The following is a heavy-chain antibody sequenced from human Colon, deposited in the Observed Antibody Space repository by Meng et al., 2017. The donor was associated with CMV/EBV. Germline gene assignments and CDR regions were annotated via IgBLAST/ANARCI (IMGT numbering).Heavy chain of an antibody. CDR3: ARIKWSRYAYYAMDV. CDR1: GYTFTGHY. J-gene: IGHJ6*02. CDR2: INPLSGGR. V-gene: IGHV1-2*02. D-gene: IGHD5-12*01. Sequence: SVKVSCKASGYTFTGHYIHWVRQAPGQGLEWMGWINPLSGGRNYAQKFQGRVTMTRNESISTAYMEVSRLTSDDTAVYYCARIKWSRYAYYAMDVWGQGTTVTVSS.